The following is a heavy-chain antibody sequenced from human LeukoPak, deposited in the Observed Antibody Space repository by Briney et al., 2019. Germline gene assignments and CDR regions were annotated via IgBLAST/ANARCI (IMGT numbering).Heavy chain of an antibody. J-gene: IGHJ6*03. CDR1: GGSISSGSYY. CDR3: TTDSNYYYYMDV. Sequence: PSETLSLTCTVSGGSISSGSYYWSWIRQPAGKGLEWIGRIYTSGSTNYNPSLKSRVTISVDTSKNQFSLKLSSVTAADTAVYYCTTDSNYYYYMDVWGKGTTVIVSS. CDR2: IYTSGST. V-gene: IGHV4-61*02.